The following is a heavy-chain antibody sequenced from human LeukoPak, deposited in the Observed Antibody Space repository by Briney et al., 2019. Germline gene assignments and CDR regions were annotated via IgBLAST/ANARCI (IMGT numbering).Heavy chain of an antibody. CDR1: GGSINSYY. CDR3: ARVVGATSQDTFDI. J-gene: IGHJ3*02. CDR2: IYYSGST. V-gene: IGHV4-59*01. Sequence: SETLSLTCTVSGGSINSYYWSWIRQPPGKGLEWIGYIYYSGSTNYNPSLMSRVTISVDTFKTQFSLKLSSVTAADTAVYYCARVVGATSQDTFDIWGQGTMVTVSS. D-gene: IGHD1-26*01.